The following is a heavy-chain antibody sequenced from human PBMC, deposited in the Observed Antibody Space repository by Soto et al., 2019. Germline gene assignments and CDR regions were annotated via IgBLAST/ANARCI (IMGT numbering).Heavy chain of an antibody. J-gene: IGHJ6*03. Sequence: SETLSLTCTVSGSSISSYYWSWIRQPPGKGLEWIGYIYYSGSTNYNPSLKSRVTISVDTSKNQFSLKLSSVTAADTAVYYCARHPNYYYYMDVWGKGTTVTVSS. V-gene: IGHV4-59*08. CDR2: IYYSGST. CDR3: ARHPNYYYYMDV. CDR1: GSSISSYY.